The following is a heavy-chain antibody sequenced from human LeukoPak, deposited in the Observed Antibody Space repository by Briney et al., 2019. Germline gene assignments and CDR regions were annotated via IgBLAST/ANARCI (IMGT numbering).Heavy chain of an antibody. D-gene: IGHD5-18*01. Sequence: SETLSLTCAVYGGSFSGYYWSWIRQPPGKGLEWIGEINHIGSTNYNPSLKSRVTISVDTSKNQFSLKLSSVTAADTAVYYCARAHATDTATVTDRWTYSDYWGQGTLVTVSS. CDR3: ARAHATDTATVTDRWTYSDY. J-gene: IGHJ4*02. V-gene: IGHV4-34*01. CDR2: INHIGST. CDR1: GGSFSGYY.